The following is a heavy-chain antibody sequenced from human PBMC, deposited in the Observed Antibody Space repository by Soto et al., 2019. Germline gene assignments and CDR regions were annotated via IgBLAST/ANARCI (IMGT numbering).Heavy chain of an antibody. Sequence: SETLSLTCTVSGGSISSYYWSWIRQPPGKGLEWIGYIYYSGSTNYNPSLKSRVTISVDTSKNQFSLKLSSVTAADTAVYYCARVQVTIVTNRYNWFDPWGQGTLVTVSS. CDR2: IYYSGST. CDR1: GGSISSYY. D-gene: IGHD1-26*01. V-gene: IGHV4-59*01. J-gene: IGHJ5*02. CDR3: ARVQVTIVTNRYNWFDP.